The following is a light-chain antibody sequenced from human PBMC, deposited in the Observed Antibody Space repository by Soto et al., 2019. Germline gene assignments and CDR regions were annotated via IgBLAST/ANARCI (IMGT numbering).Light chain of an antibody. CDR2: KAS. V-gene: IGKV1-5*03. Sequence: IQMTQSPSTLSASVGDRVTITCRASHHIDAWLAWYQQKPGKAPKVLIYKASILQSGGPSRFSGSGSGTELTLTISSLQPDDSATYYCQQHSNYPLTFGGGTKVEIK. CDR1: HHIDAW. CDR3: QQHSNYPLT. J-gene: IGKJ4*01.